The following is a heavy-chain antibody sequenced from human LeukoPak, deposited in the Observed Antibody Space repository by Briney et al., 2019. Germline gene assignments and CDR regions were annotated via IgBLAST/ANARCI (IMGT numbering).Heavy chain of an antibody. J-gene: IGHJ6*03. CDR1: GFTFNTYK. CDR3: ARCSGYDYSNYYYMDV. D-gene: IGHD3-22*01. Sequence: PGGSLRLSCAASGFTFNTYKMNWVRQAPGKGLEWVSSIHSGGGDIYYADSVKGRFTVSRDNAKNSLYLQMNSLRAEDTAVYYCARCSGYDYSNYYYMDVWGKGTTVTVSS. V-gene: IGHV3-21*01. CDR2: IHSGGGDI.